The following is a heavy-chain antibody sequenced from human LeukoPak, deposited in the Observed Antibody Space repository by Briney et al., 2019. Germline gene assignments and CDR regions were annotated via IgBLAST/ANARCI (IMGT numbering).Heavy chain of an antibody. J-gene: IGHJ1*01. Sequence: GGSLRLSCAASGLTFSDSYMSWIRQAPGKGLEWVSYITSGGTIYYADSVKGRFTISRDNAENSLYLQLKSLRAEDTAVYYCAGDYDSSGYNNLEYFQHWGQGTLVTVSS. D-gene: IGHD3-22*01. CDR2: ITSGGTI. CDR3: AGDYDSSGYNNLEYFQH. V-gene: IGHV3-11*01. CDR1: GLTFSDSY.